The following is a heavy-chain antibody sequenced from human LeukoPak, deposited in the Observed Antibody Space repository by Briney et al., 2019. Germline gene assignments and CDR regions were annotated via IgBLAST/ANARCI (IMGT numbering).Heavy chain of an antibody. V-gene: IGHV1-8*01. D-gene: IGHD3-10*01. CDR3: ARGPTDYGSGVYGMDV. CDR2: MNPNSGNT. J-gene: IGHJ6*02. CDR1: GYTFTSYD. Sequence: ASVKVSCKASGYTFTSYDINWGRQATGQGLEWMGWMNPNSGNTGYAQKFQGRVTMTRNTSISTAYMELSSLRSEDMAVYYCARGPTDYGSGVYGMDVWGQGTTVTVSS.